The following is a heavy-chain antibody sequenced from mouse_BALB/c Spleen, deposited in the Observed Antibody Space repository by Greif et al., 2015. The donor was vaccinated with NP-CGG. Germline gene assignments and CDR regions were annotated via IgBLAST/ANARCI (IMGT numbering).Heavy chain of an antibody. CDR1: GYTFTSYW. CDR2: IYPGSGST. J-gene: IGHJ2*01. CDR3: TRGYYGSSYFDY. D-gene: IGHD1-1*01. V-gene: IGHV1S22*01. Sequence: LQQSGSELVRPGASVKLSCKASGYTFTSYWMHWVKQRHGQGLEWIGNIYPGSGSTHYDEKFKSKGTLTVDTSSSTAYMHLSSLTSEDSAVYYCTRGYYGSSYFDYWGQGTTLTVSS.